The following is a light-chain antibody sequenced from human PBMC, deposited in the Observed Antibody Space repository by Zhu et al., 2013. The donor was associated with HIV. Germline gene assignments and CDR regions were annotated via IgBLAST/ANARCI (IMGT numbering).Light chain of an antibody. CDR3: QQYGTSFS. CDR1: QSITSNY. J-gene: IGKJ3*01. Sequence: EIVLTQSPGTLSVSPGERATLSCRASQSITSNYLAWYQQKPGQAPRILIYGASSRATGIPDRFTGSGSGTDFTLTITRVEPEDFAVYHCQQYGTSFSFGPGTKVEIK. V-gene: IGKV3-20*01. CDR2: GAS.